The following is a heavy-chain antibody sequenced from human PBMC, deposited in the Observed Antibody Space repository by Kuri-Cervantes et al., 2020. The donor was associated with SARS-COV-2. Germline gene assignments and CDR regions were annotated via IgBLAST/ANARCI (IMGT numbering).Heavy chain of an antibody. CDR2: IGSSGSTI. CDR3: ARPEMVRGVDY. Sequence: LSLTCAASGFTFSDYYMSWIRQAPGKGLEWVSYIGSSGSTIYYADSVKGQFTISRDNAKNSLYPQMSSLRAEDTAVYYCARPEMVRGVDYWGQGTLVTVSS. D-gene: IGHD5-24*01. CDR1: GFTFSDYY. J-gene: IGHJ4*02. V-gene: IGHV3-11*01.